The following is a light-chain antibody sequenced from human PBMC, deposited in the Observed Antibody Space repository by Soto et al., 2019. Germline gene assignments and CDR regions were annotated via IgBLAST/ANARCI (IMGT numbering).Light chain of an antibody. CDR2: DAS. V-gene: IGKV3-11*01. Sequence: EIVLTQSPATPSLSPGERATLSCRASQSVSSYLVWYQEKPGQAPRLLIYDASNRATGIPGRFSGSGFGTDFTLTISSLEPEDFAVYYCQHRNNWPRLTFGGGTKVEIK. J-gene: IGKJ4*01. CDR3: QHRNNWPRLT. CDR1: QSVSSY.